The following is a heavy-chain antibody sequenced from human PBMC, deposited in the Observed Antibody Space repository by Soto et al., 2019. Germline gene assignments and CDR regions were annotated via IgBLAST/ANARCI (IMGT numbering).Heavy chain of an antibody. V-gene: IGHV4-30-4*01. CDR3: ARAMIYCGGDCYSGRIYYYYGMDV. CDR2: IYYSGST. Sequence: SETLSLTCTVSGGSISSGDYYWSWIRQPPGKGLEWIGYIYYSGSTYYNPSLKSRVTISVDTSKNQFSLKLSSVTAADTAVYYCARAMIYCGGDCYSGRIYYYYGMDVWGQGTTVTVSS. J-gene: IGHJ6*02. CDR1: GGSISSGDYY. D-gene: IGHD2-21*02.